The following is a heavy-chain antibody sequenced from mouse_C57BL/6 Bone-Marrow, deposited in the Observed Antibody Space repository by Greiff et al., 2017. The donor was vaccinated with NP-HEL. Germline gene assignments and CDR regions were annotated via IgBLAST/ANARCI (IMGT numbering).Heavy chain of an antibody. D-gene: IGHD1-1*01. J-gene: IGHJ4*01. CDR3: ARVITTVVATDYYYAMDY. Sequence: QVTLKESGPGILQPSQTLSLTCSFSGFSLSTFGMGVGWIRQPSGKGLEWLAHIWWDDDKYYNPALKSRLTISKDTSKNQVFLKIANVDTADTATYYCARVITTVVATDYYYAMDYWGQGTSVTVSS. V-gene: IGHV8-8*01. CDR2: IWWDDDK. CDR1: GFSLSTFGMG.